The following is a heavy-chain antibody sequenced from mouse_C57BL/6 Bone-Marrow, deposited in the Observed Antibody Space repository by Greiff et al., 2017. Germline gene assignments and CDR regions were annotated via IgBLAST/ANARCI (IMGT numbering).Heavy chain of an antibody. J-gene: IGHJ4*01. D-gene: IGHD1-1*01. V-gene: IGHV5-4*01. Sequence: EVQRLESGGGLVKPGGSLKLSCAASGFTFSSYAMSWVRQTPEKRLEWVATISDGGSYTYYPDNVKGRFTISRDNAKNNLYLQMSHLKSEDTAMYYCARAVTVVATDYAMDYWGQGTSGTVSS. CDR3: ARAVTVVATDYAMDY. CDR2: ISDGGSYT. CDR1: GFTFSSYA.